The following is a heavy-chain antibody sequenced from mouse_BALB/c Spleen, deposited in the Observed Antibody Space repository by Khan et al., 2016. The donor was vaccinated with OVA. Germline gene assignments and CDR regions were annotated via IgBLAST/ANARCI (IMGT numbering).Heavy chain of an antibody. CDR2: IDPTTGYT. V-gene: IGHV1-7*01. CDR1: GYTFTNYW. J-gene: IGHJ3*01. CDR3: TGHGSTYTWFGY. D-gene: IGHD1-1*01. Sequence: QVPLQQSGAELAKPGASVKMSCKASGYTFTNYWMHWVKQRPGQGLEWIGYIDPTTGYTEYNQKLKDKATLTADKSSSTAYMQLSSQTSEDSPVYYCTGHGSTYTWFGYWGQGTLVTVSA.